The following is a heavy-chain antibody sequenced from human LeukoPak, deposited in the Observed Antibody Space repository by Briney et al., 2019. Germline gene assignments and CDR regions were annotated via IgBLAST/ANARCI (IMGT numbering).Heavy chain of an antibody. CDR3: AKDIGYSYGYFDY. V-gene: IGHV3-9*01. CDR1: GFTFDDYA. CDR2: IRWNSGSI. Sequence: GGSLRLSCAASGFTFDDYAMHWVRQAPGKGLEWVSGIRWNSGSIGYADSVKGRFTISRDNAKNSLYLQMNSLRAEDTALYYCAKDIGYSYGYFDYWGQGTLVTVSS. D-gene: IGHD5-18*01. J-gene: IGHJ4*02.